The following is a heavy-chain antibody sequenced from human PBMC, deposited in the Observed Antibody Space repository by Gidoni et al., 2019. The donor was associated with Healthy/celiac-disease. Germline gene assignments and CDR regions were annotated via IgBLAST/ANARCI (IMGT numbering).Heavy chain of an antibody. CDR3: ARLASVVTPVDY. D-gene: IGHD2-21*02. CDR1: GGSISSSSYY. CDR2: IYYSVST. J-gene: IGHJ4*02. V-gene: IGHV4-39*01. Sequence: LQLQESGPGLVKPSETLSLTCTVSGGSISSSSYYWGWIRQPPGKGLEWIGSIYYSVSTSYNPSLNSRVTISVNTSKNQFSLKLSSVTAADTAVYYCARLASVVTPVDYWGQGTLVTVSS.